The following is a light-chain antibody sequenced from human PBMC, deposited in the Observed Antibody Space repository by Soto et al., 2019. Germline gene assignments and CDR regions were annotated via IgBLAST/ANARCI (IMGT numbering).Light chain of an antibody. CDR2: EVS. V-gene: IGLV2-14*01. Sequence: QSVLTQPASVSGSPGQSITISCTGTSSDVGAYDFVSWYQQHPGKAPKYLSYEVSNRPSGVSDRFSGSKSGTTASLTISGLQAEDEADYYCSSYTTTDPYVFGTGTKLTVL. J-gene: IGLJ1*01. CDR3: SSYTTTDPYV. CDR1: SSDVGAYDF.